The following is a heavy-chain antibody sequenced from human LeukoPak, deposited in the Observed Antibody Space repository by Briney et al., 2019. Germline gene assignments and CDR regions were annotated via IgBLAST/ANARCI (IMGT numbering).Heavy chain of an antibody. CDR2: ILYNGNT. D-gene: IGHD5-24*01. CDR3: AQESRHGYNYLEE. CDR1: GGSISSYY. J-gene: IGHJ4*02. V-gene: IGHV4-59*01. Sequence: KPSETLSLTCTVSGGSISSYYWGWIRQPPGKGLEFIGYILYNGNTNYNPSLESRVTISLDTSKNHFSLKLSSVTAADTAVYFCAQESRHGYNYLEEWGQGIVVSVS.